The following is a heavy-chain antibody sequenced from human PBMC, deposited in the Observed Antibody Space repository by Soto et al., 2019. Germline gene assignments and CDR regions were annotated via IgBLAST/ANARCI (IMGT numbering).Heavy chain of an antibody. CDR1: GFTFSSYG. J-gene: IGHJ4*02. CDR3: AKELWLHLDY. Sequence: GGSLRLSCAASGFTFSSYGMHWVRQAPGKGLEWVAVISYDGSNKYYADSVKGRFTISRDNSKNTLYLQMNSLRAEDTAVYYCAKELWLHLDYWGQGTLVTVSS. CDR2: ISYDGSNK. D-gene: IGHD5-18*01. V-gene: IGHV3-30*18.